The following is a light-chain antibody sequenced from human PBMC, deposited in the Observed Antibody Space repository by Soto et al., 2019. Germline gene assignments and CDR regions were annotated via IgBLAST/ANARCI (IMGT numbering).Light chain of an antibody. V-gene: IGKV1-39*01. CDR1: QSISSY. J-gene: IGKJ5*01. Sequence: DIQMTQSPSSLSASVGDRVTITCRASQSISSYLNWYQQKPGKAPKLLIYAASSLQSGVPSRFSGSGSGTYFTLTISRLQHEDFETYYCQQSYSTPITLGQGTRLQIK. CDR2: AAS. CDR3: QQSYSTPIT.